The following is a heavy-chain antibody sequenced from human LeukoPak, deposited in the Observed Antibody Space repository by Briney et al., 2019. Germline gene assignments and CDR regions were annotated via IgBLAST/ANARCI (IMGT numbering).Heavy chain of an antibody. V-gene: IGHV1-8*02. Sequence: GASVKVSCKASGYTFTGYYMHWVRQAPGQGLEWMGWMNPNSGNTGYAQKFQGRVTMTRNTSISTAYMELSSLRSEDTAVYYCARVPTIYSYYYYYYYMDVWGKGTTVTISS. J-gene: IGHJ6*03. D-gene: IGHD3-3*01. CDR3: ARVPTIYSYYYYYYYMDV. CDR2: MNPNSGNT. CDR1: GYTFTGYY.